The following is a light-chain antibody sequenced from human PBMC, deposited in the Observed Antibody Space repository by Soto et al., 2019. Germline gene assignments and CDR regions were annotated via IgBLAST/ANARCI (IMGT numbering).Light chain of an antibody. CDR3: QQYNSYPS. CDR2: KAS. J-gene: IGKJ2*01. CDR1: QSISSW. Sequence: DIQMTQSPSTLSASVGDRVTITCRASQSISSWLAWYQQKPGKAPKLLIYKASSLESGVPSRFIGSGSGTDFTLTISSLQPDDFATYYCQQYNSYPSFGQGTKLEIK. V-gene: IGKV1-5*03.